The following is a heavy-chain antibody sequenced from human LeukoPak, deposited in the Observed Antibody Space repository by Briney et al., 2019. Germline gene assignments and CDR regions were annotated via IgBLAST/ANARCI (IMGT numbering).Heavy chain of an antibody. CDR2: IYYSGST. Sequence: PSETLSLTCTVSGGSISSYYWSWIRQPPGKGLEWIGYIYYSGSTNYNPSLKSRVTISVDTSKNQFSLKLSSVTAADTAVYYCARGDYYGSGSQTNWFDPWGQGTLVTASS. J-gene: IGHJ5*02. D-gene: IGHD3-10*01. CDR3: ARGDYYGSGSQTNWFDP. CDR1: GGSISSYY. V-gene: IGHV4-59*01.